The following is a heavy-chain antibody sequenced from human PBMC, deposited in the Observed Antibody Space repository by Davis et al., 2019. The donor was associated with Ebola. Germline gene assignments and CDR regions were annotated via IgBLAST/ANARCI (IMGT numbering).Heavy chain of an antibody. Sequence: SLKISCAASGFTFDDYAMHWVRQAPGKGLEWVSGISWNSGSIGYADSVKGRFTISRDNAKNSLYLQMNSLRAEDTALYYCAKDRSSWYTVLGDAFDIWGQGTMVTVSS. CDR3: AKDRSSWYTVLGDAFDI. CDR2: ISWNSGSI. D-gene: IGHD6-13*01. V-gene: IGHV3-9*01. CDR1: GFTFDDYA. J-gene: IGHJ3*02.